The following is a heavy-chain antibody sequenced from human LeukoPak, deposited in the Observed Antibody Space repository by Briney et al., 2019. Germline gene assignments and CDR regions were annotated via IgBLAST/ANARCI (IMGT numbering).Heavy chain of an antibody. Sequence: PSETLSLTCTVSGGSISSSSYYWGWIRQPPGKGLEWIGSIYYSGSTYYNPSLKSRVTISVDTSKNQFSLKLSSVTAADTAVYYCAREALAVAGTVFDYWGQGTLVTVSS. CDR1: GGSISSSSYY. CDR2: IYYSGST. CDR3: AREALAVAGTVFDY. V-gene: IGHV4-39*07. J-gene: IGHJ4*02. D-gene: IGHD6-19*01.